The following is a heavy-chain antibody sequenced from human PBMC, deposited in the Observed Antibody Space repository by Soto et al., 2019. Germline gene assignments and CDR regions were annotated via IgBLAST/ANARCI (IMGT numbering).Heavy chain of an antibody. J-gene: IGHJ4*02. CDR2: MNPNSGDT. D-gene: IGHD1-1*01. CDR3: ARVGGNWNGDYFDY. CDR1: GYTFSDHD. V-gene: IGHV1-8*01. Sequence: QVQLVQSGAEVKKPGASLKVSCKASGYTFSDHDINWVRQASGQGPEWLGWMNPNSGDTGYAQNFQGRVTMTRDTSKRTAYMELSSRRSEDTAVYYCARVGGNWNGDYFDYWGQGTLVTVSS.